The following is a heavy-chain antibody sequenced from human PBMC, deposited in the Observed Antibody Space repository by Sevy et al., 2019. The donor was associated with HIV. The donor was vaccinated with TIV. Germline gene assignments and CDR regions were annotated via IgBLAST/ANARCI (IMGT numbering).Heavy chain of an antibody. V-gene: IGHV3-23*01. CDR3: AKAGRVSNLPRNYYGMDV. CDR2: IIGSGGST. Sequence: GGSLRLSCAASGFTFSSYAMSWVRRAPGKGLEWVSAIIGSGGSTYYADSVKGRFTISRDNSKNTLYLQMNSLRAEDTAVYYCAKAGRVSNLPRNYYGMDVWGQGTTVTVSS. J-gene: IGHJ6*02. CDR1: GFTFSSYA. D-gene: IGHD4-4*01.